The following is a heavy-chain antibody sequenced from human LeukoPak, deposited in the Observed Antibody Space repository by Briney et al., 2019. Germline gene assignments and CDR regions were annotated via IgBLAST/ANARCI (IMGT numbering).Heavy chain of an antibody. CDR1: GGTFSSYA. Sequence: SVKVSCKASGGTFSSYAISWVRRAPGQGLEWMGGIIPIFGTANYAQKFQGRVTITADESTSTAYMKLSSLRSEDTAVYYCARGRSYLDAFDIWGQGTMVTVSS. J-gene: IGHJ3*02. D-gene: IGHD1-26*01. V-gene: IGHV1-69*01. CDR2: IIPIFGTA. CDR3: ARGRSYLDAFDI.